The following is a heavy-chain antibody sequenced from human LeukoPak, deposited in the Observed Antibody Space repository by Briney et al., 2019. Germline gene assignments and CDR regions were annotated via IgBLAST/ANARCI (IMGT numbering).Heavy chain of an antibody. CDR2: INIDGSST. D-gene: IGHD2-8*01. CDR3: ARDRPGAYAMVVDY. Sequence: GGSLRPSCAASGFTFSSYWMHWVRQAPGKGLVWVSRINIDGSSTSYADSVKGRFPILRDNAKNTVYLQMNSLRAEDTAVYYCARDRPGAYAMVVDYWGQGTLVTVSS. J-gene: IGHJ4*02. V-gene: IGHV3-74*01. CDR1: GFTFSSYW.